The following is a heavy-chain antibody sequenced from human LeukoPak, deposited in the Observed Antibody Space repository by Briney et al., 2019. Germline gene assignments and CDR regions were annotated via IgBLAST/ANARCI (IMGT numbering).Heavy chain of an antibody. CDR1: GGSINSGSYF. Sequence: SQTLSLTCTVSGGSINSGSYFWSWIRQPAGKGLEWIGRIYASESTNYNPSLKSRVTISVDTSKNQFSLKLSSVTAADTAVYYCARGGGGSTTYYYYYYMDVWGKGTTVTVSS. V-gene: IGHV4-61*02. CDR2: IYASEST. D-gene: IGHD1-26*01. J-gene: IGHJ6*03. CDR3: ARGGGGSTTYYYYYYMDV.